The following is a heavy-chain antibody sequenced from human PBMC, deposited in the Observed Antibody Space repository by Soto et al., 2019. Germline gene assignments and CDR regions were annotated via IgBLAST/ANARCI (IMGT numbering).Heavy chain of an antibody. V-gene: IGHV4-34*01. J-gene: IGHJ5*02. CDR1: VGSFHGYY. D-gene: IGHD3-3*01. CDR3: ARAEGEDDFWSGYSRGCAP. Sequence: PSETMSLTCSVYVGSFHGYYWSWIRQPPGKGLEWIGEINHSGSVTFNPTFKSRVSILLDTSKNQMSLQLSSVSAAATAIYYCARAEGEDDFWSGYSRGCAPWGQGNLVT. CDR2: INHSGSV.